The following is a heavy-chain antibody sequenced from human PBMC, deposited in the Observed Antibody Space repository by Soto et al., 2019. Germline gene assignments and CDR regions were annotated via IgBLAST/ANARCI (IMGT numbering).Heavy chain of an antibody. V-gene: IGHV3-30*14. CDR3: ARDPYGGTSLDFDY. D-gene: IGHD2-15*01. J-gene: IGHJ4*02. CDR2: IAYDGSHK. Sequence: QVQLVESGGGVVQPGRSLRLSCAASGFTFSSYAMHWVRQAPGKGLEWVAVIAYDGSHKNYGDSVKGRFTISRDHSQNTLYLQMNSLRGEDTAVYYCARDPYGGTSLDFDYWGQGTRVTVSS. CDR1: GFTFSSYA.